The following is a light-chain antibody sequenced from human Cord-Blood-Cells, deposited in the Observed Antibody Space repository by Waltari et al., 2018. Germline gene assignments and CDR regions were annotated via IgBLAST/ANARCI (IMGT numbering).Light chain of an antibody. CDR3: QRYDSSPPWT. Sequence: EIVLTQSPGSLSVSQGVRATLRCRASQSVSSSYLAWYQQKPGQAPRLLIYGASSRATGIPDRFSGSGSGTDFNLTLSRLRPEAFAVYYCQRYDSSPPWTFGQGTKVEIK. V-gene: IGKV3-20*01. CDR1: QSVSSSY. J-gene: IGKJ1*01. CDR2: GAS.